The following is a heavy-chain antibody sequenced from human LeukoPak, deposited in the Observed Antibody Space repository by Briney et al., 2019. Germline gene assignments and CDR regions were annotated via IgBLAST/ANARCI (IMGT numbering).Heavy chain of an antibody. CDR1: GGSISSSSYY. CDR2: IYYSGST. D-gene: IGHD3-3*01. Sequence: SETLSLTCTVSGGSISSSSYYWGWIRQPPGKGLEWIGSIYYSGSTYYNPSLKSRVTISVDTSKNQFSLKLSSVTAADTAVYYCARDVTIFGVVISSYYNVWGKGTTVTVSS. V-gene: IGHV4-39*07. J-gene: IGHJ6*04. CDR3: ARDVTIFGVVISSYYNV.